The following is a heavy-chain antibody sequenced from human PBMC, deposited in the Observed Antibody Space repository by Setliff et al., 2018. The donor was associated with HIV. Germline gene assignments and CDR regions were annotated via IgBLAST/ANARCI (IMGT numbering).Heavy chain of an antibody. J-gene: IGHJ6*03. V-gene: IGHV4-34*01. CDR3: ARGVNPTYYDFWSGNYMRKYYYYYMDV. D-gene: IGHD3-3*01. Sequence: SETLSLTCTVSGGSISGYYWSWIRQPPGKGLEWIGEINQSGSTNYNPSLKSRVTISVDTSKNQFSLKLSSVTAADTAVYYCARGVNPTYYDFWSGNYMRKYYYYYMDVWGKGTTVTVSS. CDR2: INQSGST. CDR1: GGSISGYY.